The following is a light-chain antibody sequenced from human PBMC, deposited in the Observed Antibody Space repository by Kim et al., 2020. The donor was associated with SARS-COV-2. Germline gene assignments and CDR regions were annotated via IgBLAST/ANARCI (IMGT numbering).Light chain of an antibody. V-gene: IGLV3-21*04. CDR3: QVWDASSDHVV. CDR2: YDI. Sequence: APGKTAKITCEGNDIGSKSVPWYQQKPGQAPVLVIYYDIDRPSGIPERFSGSNSGNTATLTISRVEAGDEADYYCQVWDASSDHVVFGGGTQLTVL. J-gene: IGLJ2*01. CDR1: DIGSKS.